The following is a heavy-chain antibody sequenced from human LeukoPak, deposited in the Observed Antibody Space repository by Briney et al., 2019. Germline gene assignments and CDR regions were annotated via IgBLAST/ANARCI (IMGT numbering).Heavy chain of an antibody. J-gene: IGHJ4*02. CDR1: GFTFSSYG. Sequence: GGSLRLSCAASGFTFSSYGMHWVRQAPGKGLEWVAVISYDGSNKYYADSVKGRFTISRDNSKNTLYLQMNSLRAEDTAVYYCAKGHDFWSGTGAYFGYWGQGTLVTVSS. CDR3: AKGHDFWSGTGAYFGY. D-gene: IGHD3-3*01. V-gene: IGHV3-30*18. CDR2: ISYDGSNK.